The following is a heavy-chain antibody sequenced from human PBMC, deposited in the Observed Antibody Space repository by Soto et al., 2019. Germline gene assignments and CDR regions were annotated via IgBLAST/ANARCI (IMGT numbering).Heavy chain of an antibody. J-gene: IGHJ3*01. D-gene: IGHD6-19*01. Sequence: LRLSCAASGFTFSNYAMNWVRQAPGKGLECVSVISGSGGSAYYADSVQGRFTISRDNSKNTLYMQMNSLRDEDTAIYYCVREGSGWNSRGSFDFWGRGTMVTVSS. V-gene: IGHV3-23*01. CDR2: ISGSGGSA. CDR3: VREGSGWNSRGSFDF. CDR1: GFTFSNYA.